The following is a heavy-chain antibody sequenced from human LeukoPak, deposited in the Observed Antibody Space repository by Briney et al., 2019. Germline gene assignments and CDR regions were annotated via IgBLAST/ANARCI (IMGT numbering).Heavy chain of an antibody. CDR3: ARPLGYCSSTSCYEP. V-gene: IGHV4-59*08. D-gene: IGHD2-2*01. Sequence: SETLSLTCTVSGGSISSYYWSWIRQPPGKGLEWIGYIYYSGSTNYNPSLKSRVTISVDTSKNQFSLKLSSVTAADTAVYYCARPLGYCSSTSCYEPWGQGPLVTVSS. CDR1: GGSISSYY. J-gene: IGHJ5*02. CDR2: IYYSGST.